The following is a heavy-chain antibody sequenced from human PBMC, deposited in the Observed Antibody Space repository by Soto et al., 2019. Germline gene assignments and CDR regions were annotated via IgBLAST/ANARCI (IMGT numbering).Heavy chain of an antibody. D-gene: IGHD6-13*01. J-gene: IGHJ4*02. CDR1: GYTFSNFW. CDR2: IYPGDHET. CDR3: ARSPRSSPYFDY. V-gene: IGHV5-51*01. Sequence: GESLKISCQCSGYTFSNFWIGWARQLPGKGLEWMGLIYPGDHETRYSPSFHGKVTISADKSINTAYLQWNSLEASDTAFYFCARSPRSSPYFDYWGQGALVPISS.